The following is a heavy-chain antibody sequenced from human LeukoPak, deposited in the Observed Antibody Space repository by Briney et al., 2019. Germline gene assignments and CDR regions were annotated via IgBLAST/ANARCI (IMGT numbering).Heavy chain of an antibody. D-gene: IGHD3-22*01. J-gene: IGHJ4*02. Sequence: GRSLRLSCAASGFPFSSYAMHRVRQAPGKGLEWVAVISYDGTNKYYTDSVKGRFTVSRDNSKNTLFLQMNSLRAEDTAVYYCASTPNYYDGSGYYYDDYWGQGTLVTVSS. CDR2: ISYDGTNK. CDR3: ASTPNYYDGSGYYYDDY. V-gene: IGHV3-30-3*01. CDR1: GFPFSSYA.